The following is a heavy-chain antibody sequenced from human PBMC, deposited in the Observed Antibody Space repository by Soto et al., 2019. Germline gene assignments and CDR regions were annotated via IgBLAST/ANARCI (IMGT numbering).Heavy chain of an antibody. Sequence: QVQLVQSGAEVKKPGASVKVSCKASGYTFTGYYMHWVRQAPGKGLEWMGWINPNSGGTNYAQKFQGWVTMTRDTSISTAYMELSRLRSDDTAVYYCARVGGRLVAPRALVREDAFDIWGQGTMVTVSS. V-gene: IGHV1-2*04. CDR3: ARVGGRLVAPRALVREDAFDI. J-gene: IGHJ3*02. CDR2: INPNSGGT. D-gene: IGHD6-13*01. CDR1: GYTFTGYY.